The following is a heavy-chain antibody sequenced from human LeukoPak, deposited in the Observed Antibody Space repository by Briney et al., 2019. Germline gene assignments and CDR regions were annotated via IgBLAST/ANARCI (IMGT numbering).Heavy chain of an antibody. J-gene: IGHJ6*03. CDR1: GASIDSYY. CDR3: ARSYYYYMDV. V-gene: IGHV4-59*12. CDR2: IYYSGTT. Sequence: SETLSLTCTISGASIDSYYWSWIRQPPGKGLEWIGYIYYSGTTNYNPFLKRRVTISVDTSKNQFSLKLSSVTAADTAVYYCARSYYYYMDVWGKGTTVTVSS.